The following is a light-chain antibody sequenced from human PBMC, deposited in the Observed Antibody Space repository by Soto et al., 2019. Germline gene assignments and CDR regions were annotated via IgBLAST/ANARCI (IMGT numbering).Light chain of an antibody. CDR2: EVI. J-gene: IGLJ2*01. Sequence: QSALTQPPSASGSPGQSVTISCAGTSSDVGGYNFVSWYQQHPGKVPKLMIYEVIKRPSGVPDRFSGSKSGNTASLTVSGLHAEDEADYYCSSYSGSDNFVVFGGGTKLHRP. V-gene: IGLV2-8*01. CDR1: SSDVGGYNF. CDR3: SSYSGSDNFVV.